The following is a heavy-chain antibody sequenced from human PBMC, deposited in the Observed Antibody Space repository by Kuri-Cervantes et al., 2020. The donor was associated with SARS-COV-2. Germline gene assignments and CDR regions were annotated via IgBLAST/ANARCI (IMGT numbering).Heavy chain of an antibody. CDR1: GGSISSSYY. D-gene: IGHD6-13*01. V-gene: IGHV4-39*07. CDR3: ARVPTTGTYYFDY. J-gene: IGHJ4*02. CDR2: IYYSGST. Sequence: SETLSLTCTVSGGSISSSYYWGWIRQPPGKGLEWIGSIYYSGSTYYNPSLKSRVTISVDTSKNQFSLMLSSVTAADTAVYYCARVPTTGTYYFDYWGQGTLVTVSS.